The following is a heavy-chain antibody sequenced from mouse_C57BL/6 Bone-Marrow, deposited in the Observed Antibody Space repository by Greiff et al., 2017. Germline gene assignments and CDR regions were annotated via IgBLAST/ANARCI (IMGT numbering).Heavy chain of an antibody. D-gene: IGHD3-2*02. J-gene: IGHJ2*01. CDR3: ARGLRLFDY. CDR1: GYAFSSSW. V-gene: IGHV1-82*01. CDR2: IYPGDGDT. Sequence: VQLQQPGAELVKPGASVKISCKASGYAFSSSWMNWVKQRPGKGLEWIGRIYPGDGDTNYNGKFKGKATRTADKSSSTAYMQLSSLTSEDSAVYFCARGLRLFDYWGQGTTLTVSS.